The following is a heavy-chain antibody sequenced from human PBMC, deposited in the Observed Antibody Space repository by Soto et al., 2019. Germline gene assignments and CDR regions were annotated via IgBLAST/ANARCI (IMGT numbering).Heavy chain of an antibody. CDR1: GGTFSSYA. D-gene: IGHD5-18*01. J-gene: IGHJ6*02. CDR2: IIPIFGTA. Sequence: ASVKVSCKASGGTFSSYAISWVRQAPGQGLEWMGGIIPIFGTANYAQKFQGRVTITADESTSTAYMELSSLRSEDTAVYYCASFGMDTAMVTYYYYGMDVWGQGTTVTVSS. CDR3: ASFGMDTAMVTYYYYGMDV. V-gene: IGHV1-69*13.